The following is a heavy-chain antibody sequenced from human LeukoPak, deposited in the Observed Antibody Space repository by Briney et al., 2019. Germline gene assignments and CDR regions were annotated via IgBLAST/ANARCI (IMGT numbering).Heavy chain of an antibody. CDR3: AKFLPTHIVVANYYFDY. CDR1: GFTFSSYA. V-gene: IGHV3-23*01. J-gene: IGHJ4*02. D-gene: IGHD2-21*01. Sequence: GGSLRLSCAASGFTFSSYAMSWVRQAPGKGLEWVSAISGSGGSTYYADSVKGRFTISRDNSKHTLYLQMNSLRAEDTAVYYCAKFLPTHIVVANYYFDYWGQGTLVTVSS. CDR2: ISGSGGST.